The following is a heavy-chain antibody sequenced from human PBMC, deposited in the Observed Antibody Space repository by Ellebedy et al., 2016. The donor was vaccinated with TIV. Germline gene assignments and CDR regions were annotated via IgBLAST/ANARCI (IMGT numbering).Heavy chain of an antibody. CDR3: AVSGGYCSGGSCYCFDY. CDR1: GFTFSSYW. J-gene: IGHJ4*02. CDR2: INSDGSST. Sequence: GESLKISCAASGFTFSSYWMHWVRQAPGKGLVWVSRINSDGSSTSYADSVKGRFTISRDNSKNTLYLQMNSLRAEDTAVYYCAVSGGYCSGGSCYCFDYWGQGTLVTVSS. D-gene: IGHD2-15*01. V-gene: IGHV3-74*01.